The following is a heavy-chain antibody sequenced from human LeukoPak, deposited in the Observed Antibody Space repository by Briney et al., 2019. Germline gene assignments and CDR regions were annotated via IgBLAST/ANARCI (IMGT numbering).Heavy chain of an antibody. Sequence: PGESLKISCRGSGYIFTNYWIGWVRQMPGKGLEWMGIIDPGDSAATYSPSFQGQVTISADESINTAYLQWSSLTASDTAMYYCALRSGAAGGPPGYWGQGTLVTVSS. V-gene: IGHV5-51*01. CDR3: ALRSGAAGGPPGY. J-gene: IGHJ1*01. CDR1: GYIFTNYW. D-gene: IGHD6-13*01. CDR2: IDPGDSAA.